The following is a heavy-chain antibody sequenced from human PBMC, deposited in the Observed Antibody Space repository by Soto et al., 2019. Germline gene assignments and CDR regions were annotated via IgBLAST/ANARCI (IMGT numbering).Heavy chain of an antibody. CDR2: IYYSGST. J-gene: IGHJ4*02. V-gene: IGHV4-59*01. D-gene: IGHD3-16*02. CDR3: ASYVWGSYRYSFDY. Sequence: SETLSLTCTVSGGSISSYYWSWIRQPPGKGLEWIGYIYYSGSTNYNPSLKSRVTISVDTSKNQFSLKLSSVTAADTAVYYCASYVWGSYRYSFDYWGQGTLVTVSS. CDR1: GGSISSYY.